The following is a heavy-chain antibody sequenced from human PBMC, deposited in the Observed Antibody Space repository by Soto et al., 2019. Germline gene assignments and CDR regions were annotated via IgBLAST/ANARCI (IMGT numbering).Heavy chain of an antibody. CDR2: ISWDGENE. Sequence: GGSLRLSCAASGFTFNDYAMHWVRQAPGKGLEWVSLISWDGENEFYAASVKGRFTISRDNSNDILYLQMNSLRGEDSALYYCAKDFDSDGYSYYMDYWGKGT. CDR1: GFTFNDYA. D-gene: IGHD3-10*01. J-gene: IGHJ4*02. V-gene: IGHV3-43D*04. CDR3: AKDFDSDGYSYYMDY.